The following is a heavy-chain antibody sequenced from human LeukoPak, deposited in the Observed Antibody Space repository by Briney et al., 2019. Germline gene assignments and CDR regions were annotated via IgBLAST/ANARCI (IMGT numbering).Heavy chain of an antibody. CDR3: ARGAGGIDWNMNRNYFDY. CDR2: INPNSGGT. D-gene: IGHD1-1*01. J-gene: IGHJ4*02. V-gene: IGHV1-2*04. CDR1: GYTFTGYY. Sequence: GASVKVSCTASGYTFTGYYMHWVRQAPGQGLEWMGWINPNSGGTNYAQKFQGWVTMTRDTSISTAYMELSRLRSDDTAVYYCARGAGGIDWNMNRNYFDYWGQGTLVTVSS.